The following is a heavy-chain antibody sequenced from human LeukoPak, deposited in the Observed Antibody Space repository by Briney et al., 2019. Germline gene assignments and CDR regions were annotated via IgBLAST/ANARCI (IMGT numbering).Heavy chain of an antibody. CDR3: ARDLSGSGEPGWFDP. V-gene: IGHV4-39*07. J-gene: IGHJ5*02. Sequence: SETLSLTCTVSGGSISSSSYYWGWIRQHPGKGLEWIGSIYYSGSTYYNPSLKSRVTISVDTSKNQFSLKLSSVTAADTAVYYCARDLSGSGEPGWFDPWGQGTLVTVSS. CDR1: GGSISSSSYY. D-gene: IGHD2-15*01. CDR2: IYYSGST.